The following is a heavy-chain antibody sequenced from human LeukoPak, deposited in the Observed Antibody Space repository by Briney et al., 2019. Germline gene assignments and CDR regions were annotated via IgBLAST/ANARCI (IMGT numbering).Heavy chain of an antibody. CDR2: ISWNSGSI. CDR1: GFTSDDYA. Sequence: GRSLRLSCAASGFTSDDYAMHWVRHAPGKGLEWVSGISWNSGSIGYADSVKGRFTISRDNAKNSLYLQMDSLRAEDTALYYCAKETYYYDSSGYPRAVGMDVWGQGTTVTVSS. D-gene: IGHD3-22*01. CDR3: AKETYYYDSSGYPRAVGMDV. J-gene: IGHJ6*02. V-gene: IGHV3-9*02.